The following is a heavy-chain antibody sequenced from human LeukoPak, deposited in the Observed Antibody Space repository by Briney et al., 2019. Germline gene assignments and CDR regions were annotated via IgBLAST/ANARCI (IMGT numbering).Heavy chain of an antibody. CDR2: ISDNGGST. V-gene: IGHV3-23*01. CDR3: AKTIVIPIALGVFDY. Sequence: GGSLRLSCAASGFTFSSSAMSWVRQAPGKGLEWVSTISDNGGSTYYADSVKGRFTISRDNSKNALYLQMNSLRAEDTAIYYCAKTIVIPIALGVFDYWGQGTLVTVSS. J-gene: IGHJ4*02. CDR1: GFTFSSSA. D-gene: IGHD3-16*02.